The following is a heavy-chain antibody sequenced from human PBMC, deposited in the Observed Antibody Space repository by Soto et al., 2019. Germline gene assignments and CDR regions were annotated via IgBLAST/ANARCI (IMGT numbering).Heavy chain of an antibody. V-gene: IGHV3-30-3*01. CDR3: ARDLRGSSQDKHYYYYGMDV. CDR2: ISYDGSNK. D-gene: IGHD6-6*01. J-gene: IGHJ6*02. Sequence: GGSLTLSCAASGFTFSSYAMHWVRQAPGKGLEWVAVISYDGSNKYYADSVKGRFTISTDNSKNTLYLQMNSPRAEDTAVSYCARDLRGSSQDKHYYYYGMDVWGQGTTVTVSS. CDR1: GFTFSSYA.